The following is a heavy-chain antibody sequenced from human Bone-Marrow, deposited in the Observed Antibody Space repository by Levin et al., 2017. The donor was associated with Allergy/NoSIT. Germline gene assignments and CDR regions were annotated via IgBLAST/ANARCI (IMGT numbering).Heavy chain of an antibody. Sequence: GESLKISCTASGFTFSDYYMSWIRQAPGKGLEWVSYISSSGSTIYYADSVKGRFTISRDNAKNSLYLQMNSLRAEDTAVYYCARRRGKWLQSQSAYFYGMDVWGQGTTVTVSS. CDR2: ISSSGSTI. V-gene: IGHV3-11*01. CDR3: ARRRGKWLQSQSAYFYGMDV. CDR1: GFTFSDYY. J-gene: IGHJ6*02. D-gene: IGHD3-22*01.